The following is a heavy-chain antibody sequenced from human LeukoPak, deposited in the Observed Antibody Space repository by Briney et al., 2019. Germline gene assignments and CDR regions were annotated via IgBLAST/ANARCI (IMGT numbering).Heavy chain of an antibody. V-gene: IGHV5-51*01. Sequence: GESLQISCKGSGYSFTSYWIGWVRQMPGKGLEWMGIIYPGDSDTRYSPSFQGQVTISADKSISTAYLQWSSLKASDTAMYYCARPYYYGSGSPSPLWFDPWGQGTLVTVSS. J-gene: IGHJ5*02. CDR2: IYPGDSDT. D-gene: IGHD3-10*01. CDR3: ARPYYYGSGSPSPLWFDP. CDR1: GYSFTSYW.